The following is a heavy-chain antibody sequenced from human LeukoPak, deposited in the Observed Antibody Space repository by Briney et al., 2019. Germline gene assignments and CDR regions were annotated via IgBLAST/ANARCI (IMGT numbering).Heavy chain of an antibody. J-gene: IGHJ4*02. Sequence: GGSLRLSCAASGFTFSSHAMSWVRQAPGKGLEWVSAISGRGGSTYYADTVKGRFTISRDNSKSTLYLQMNSLRAEDTAVYYCAKDQGDYDYVWGSYRGSAFDYWGQGTLVTVSS. CDR2: ISGRGGST. D-gene: IGHD3-16*02. CDR3: AKDQGDYDYVWGSYRGSAFDY. V-gene: IGHV3-23*01. CDR1: GFTFSSHA.